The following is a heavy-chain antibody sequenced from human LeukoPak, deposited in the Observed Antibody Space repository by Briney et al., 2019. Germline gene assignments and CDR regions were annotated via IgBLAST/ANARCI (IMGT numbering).Heavy chain of an antibody. CDR3: ARDPYTYYYDSMNDGFDI. D-gene: IGHD3-22*01. J-gene: IGHJ3*02. CDR1: GFAFSSYA. Sequence: GGSLRLSCAASGFAFSSYAMYWVRQAPGKGLEGVSSISGSGFSSYYADSVEGRFTISRDNSKNTVYLQMNSLRVEDTAIYYCARDPYTYYYDSMNDGFDIWGQGTMVIVSS. CDR2: ISGSGFSS. V-gene: IGHV3-23*01.